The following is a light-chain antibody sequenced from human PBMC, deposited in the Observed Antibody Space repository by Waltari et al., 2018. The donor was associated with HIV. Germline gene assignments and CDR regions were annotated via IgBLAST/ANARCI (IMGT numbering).Light chain of an antibody. CDR3: CSYVYGSNFV. Sequence: QSALTQPASVSGSPGQSLTISCTGTSSDVGSYNLVSWYQQYPGKVPKLMIYEVNKRPSGVSNRFSGSKSGNTASLTISGLQAEDEAHYYCCSYVYGSNFVFGGGTKVTVL. CDR2: EVN. V-gene: IGLV2-23*02. CDR1: SSDVGSYNL. J-gene: IGLJ3*02.